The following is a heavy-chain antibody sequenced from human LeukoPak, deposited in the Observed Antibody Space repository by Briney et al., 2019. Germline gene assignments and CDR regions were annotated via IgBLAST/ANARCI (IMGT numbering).Heavy chain of an antibody. CDR3: ARAAYTIDY. CDR1: GGSFSGYY. V-gene: IGHV4-34*01. Sequence: SETLSLTCAAYGGSFSGYYWSWIRQPPGKGLEWIGEINHSGSTNYNPSLKSRVTISVDTSKNQSSLKLSSVTAADTAVYYCARAAYTIDYWGQGTLVTVSS. CDR2: INHSGST. J-gene: IGHJ4*02. D-gene: IGHD4-11*01.